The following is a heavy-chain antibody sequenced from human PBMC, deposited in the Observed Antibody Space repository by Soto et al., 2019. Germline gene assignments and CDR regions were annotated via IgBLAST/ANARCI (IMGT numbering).Heavy chain of an antibody. V-gene: IGHV4-39*01. CDR3: ARHGHYDFWSGYGYWYFDY. D-gene: IGHD3-3*01. CDR2: IYYSGST. CDR1: GGSISSSSYY. Sequence: PSETLSLTCTVSGGSISSSSYYWGWIRQPPGKGLEWIGSIYYSGSTYYNPSLKSRVTISVDTSKNQFSLKLSSVTAADTAVYYCARHGHYDFWSGYGYWYFDYWGQGTLVTVS. J-gene: IGHJ4*02.